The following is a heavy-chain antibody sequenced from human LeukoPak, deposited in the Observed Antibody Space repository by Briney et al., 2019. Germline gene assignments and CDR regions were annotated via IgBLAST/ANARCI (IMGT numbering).Heavy chain of an antibody. CDR3: ARLISDAFDI. CDR2: IYYSGST. V-gene: IGHV4-39*01. Sequence: SETLSLTCTVSGGSISSSSYYWGWIRQPPGKGLEWIGSIYYSGSTYYNPSLKSRVTISVDTSNNQFSLKLSSVTAADTAVYYCARLISDAFDIWGQGTMVTVSS. CDR1: GGSISSSSYY. J-gene: IGHJ3*02.